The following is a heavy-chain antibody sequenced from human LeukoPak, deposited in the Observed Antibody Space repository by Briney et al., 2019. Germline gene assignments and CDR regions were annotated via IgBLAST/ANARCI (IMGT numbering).Heavy chain of an antibody. J-gene: IGHJ4*02. V-gene: IGHV3-7*01. CDR1: GFTFSSYW. Sequence: PGGSLRLSCAASGFTFSSYWMGWVRQAPGKGLEWVANINPDGSDTTYVDSVKGRFIISRDNAKKSLLLQMNSLRVEETSVYYCVRWGVEAGMDCWGQGSLVTVSS. D-gene: IGHD3-10*01. CDR3: VRWGVEAGMDC. CDR2: INPDGSDT.